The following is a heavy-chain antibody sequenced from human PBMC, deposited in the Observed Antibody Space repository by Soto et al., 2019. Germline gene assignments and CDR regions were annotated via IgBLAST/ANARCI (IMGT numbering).Heavy chain of an antibody. Sequence: GGSLRLSCAASGFTFSSYGMHWVRQSPGEGLEWVAVISYDGSNKYYADSVKGRFTISRDNSKNTLYLQMNSLRAEDTAVYYCAKDCLSRIVGATSPGYWGQGTLVTVSS. CDR1: GFTFSSYG. D-gene: IGHD1-26*01. CDR2: ISYDGSNK. J-gene: IGHJ4*02. V-gene: IGHV3-30*18. CDR3: AKDCLSRIVGATSPGY.